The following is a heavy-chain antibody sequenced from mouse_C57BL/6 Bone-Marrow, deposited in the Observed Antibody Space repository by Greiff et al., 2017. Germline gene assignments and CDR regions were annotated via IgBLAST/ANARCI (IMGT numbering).Heavy chain of an antibody. V-gene: IGHV1-63*01. Sequence: VQGVESGAELVRPGTSVKMSCKASGYTFTNYWIGWAKQRPGHGLEWIGDIYPGGGYTNYNEKFKGKATLTADKSSSTAYMQFSSLTSEDSAIXYCARCHYGSSYYWYFDVWGTGTTVTVSS. CDR1: GYTFTNYW. CDR3: ARCHYGSSYYWYFDV. J-gene: IGHJ1*03. D-gene: IGHD1-1*01. CDR2: IYPGGGYT.